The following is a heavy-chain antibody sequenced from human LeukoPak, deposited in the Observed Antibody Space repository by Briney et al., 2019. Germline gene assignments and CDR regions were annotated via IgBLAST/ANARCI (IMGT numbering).Heavy chain of an antibody. Sequence: PSETLSLTCTVSGGSISSYYWSWIRQPPGKGLEWIGYISYTGGANYNPSLKSRVTISMDTSKNQFSLKLSSVTAADTAVYYCARGERPGPDYWGQGTLVTVSS. D-gene: IGHD6-25*01. V-gene: IGHV4-59*01. CDR2: ISYTGGA. J-gene: IGHJ4*02. CDR3: ARGERPGPDY. CDR1: GGSISSYY.